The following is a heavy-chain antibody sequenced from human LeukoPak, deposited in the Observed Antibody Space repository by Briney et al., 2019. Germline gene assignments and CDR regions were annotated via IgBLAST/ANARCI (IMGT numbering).Heavy chain of an antibody. V-gene: IGHV4-4*07. CDR3: ARGGYYRYYYYYYMDV. J-gene: IGHJ6*03. CDR2: IYTSGST. CDR1: GGSISSYY. Sequence: KPSETLSLTCTVSGGSISSYYWSWIRQPAGKGLEWIGRIYTSGSTNYNPSLKSRVTMSVDTSKNQFSLKLSSVTAADTAVYYCARGGYYRYYYYYYMDVWGKGTTVTVSS. D-gene: IGHD3-22*01.